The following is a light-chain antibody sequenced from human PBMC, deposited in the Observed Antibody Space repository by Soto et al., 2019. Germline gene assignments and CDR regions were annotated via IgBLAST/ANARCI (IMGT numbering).Light chain of an antibody. J-gene: IGKJ1*01. Sequence: ELVLTKSPDTLSLSPGDRATLSCRASQSVRHNSLAWLQQKPGQAPNLLISGATTRATGVLDRFRGSGSGTDLTLTIRRLEPEDFAVYYCQQYGGARTFGQWTKVE. CDR1: QSVRHNS. CDR3: QQYGGART. CDR2: GAT. V-gene: IGKV3-20*01.